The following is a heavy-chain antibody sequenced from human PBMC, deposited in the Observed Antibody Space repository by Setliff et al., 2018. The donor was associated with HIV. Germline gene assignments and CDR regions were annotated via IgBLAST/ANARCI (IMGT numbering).Heavy chain of an antibody. Sequence: ASVKVSCKASGYSLSTYAISWVRQAPGQGLEWMGWIDSNNGNRNFAQKFRGRVTMTTDISTNTAYMEVRSLSFDDTAVYYCARLMLEVTVTTVWFDPWGQGTLVTVSS. V-gene: IGHV1-18*01. J-gene: IGHJ5*02. CDR1: GYSLSTYA. D-gene: IGHD4-17*01. CDR2: IDSNNGNR. CDR3: ARLMLEVTVTTVWFDP.